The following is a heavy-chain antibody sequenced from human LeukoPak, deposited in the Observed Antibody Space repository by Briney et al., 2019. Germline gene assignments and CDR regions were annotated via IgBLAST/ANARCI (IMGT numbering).Heavy chain of an antibody. Sequence: PGGSLRLSCAASGFTFSTYSMNWVRQAPGKGLEWVSYISSSSSTIYYADSVKGRFTISRDNAKNSLYLQMNSLRDEDTAEYCCATGRRGSFDYWGQGTLVTVSS. CDR2: ISSSSSTI. D-gene: IGHD3-10*01. CDR1: GFTFSTYS. J-gene: IGHJ4*02. CDR3: ATGRRGSFDY. V-gene: IGHV3-48*02.